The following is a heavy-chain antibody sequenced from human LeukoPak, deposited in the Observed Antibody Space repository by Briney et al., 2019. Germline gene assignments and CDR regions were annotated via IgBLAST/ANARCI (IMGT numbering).Heavy chain of an antibody. J-gene: IGHJ4*02. CDR2: ISSSSSTI. Sequence: GGSLRLSCAASGFIFSSYSMNWVRQAPGKGLEWVSYISSSSSTIYYADSVKGRFTISRDNAKNSLYLQMNSLRDEDTAVYYCARDRGYDFWSGYYGFDYWGQGTLVTVSS. CDR1: GFIFSSYS. D-gene: IGHD3-3*01. CDR3: ARDRGYDFWSGYYGFDY. V-gene: IGHV3-48*02.